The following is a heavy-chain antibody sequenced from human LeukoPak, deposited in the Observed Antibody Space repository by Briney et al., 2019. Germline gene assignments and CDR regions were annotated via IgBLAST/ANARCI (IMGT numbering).Heavy chain of an antibody. J-gene: IGHJ4*02. CDR3: AKVPAPGIAAAGPDY. Sequence: GGSLRLSCAASGFTFSSYAMSWVRQAPGKGLEWVSGISWNSGSIGYADSVKGRFTISRDNAKNSLYLQMNSLRAEDTALYYCAKVPAPGIAAAGPDYWGQGTLVTVSS. CDR2: ISWNSGSI. V-gene: IGHV3-9*01. CDR1: GFTFSSYA. D-gene: IGHD6-13*01.